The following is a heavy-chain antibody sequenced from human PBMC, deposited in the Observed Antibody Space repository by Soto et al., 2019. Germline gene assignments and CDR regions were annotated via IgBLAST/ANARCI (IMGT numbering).Heavy chain of an antibody. D-gene: IGHD7-27*01. J-gene: IGHJ4*02. V-gene: IGHV1-2*02. CDR3: ARDWGLGPSDCDY. CDR2: INPNSGGT. CDR1: GYIFTGCY. Sequence: SVKVSCKASGYIFTGCYMHGVRPAPGQGLEWMGWINPNSGGTNYAQKFQGRVTMTRDTSISTAYMELSRLRSDDTAVYYCARDWGLGPSDCDYWGQGTLVTVSS.